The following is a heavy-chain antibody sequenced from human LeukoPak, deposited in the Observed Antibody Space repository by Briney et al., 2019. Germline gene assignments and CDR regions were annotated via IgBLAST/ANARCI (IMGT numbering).Heavy chain of an antibody. Sequence: ASETLSLTCAVYGGSFSGYYWSWTRQPPGKGLEWIGEINHSGSTNYNPSLKSRVTISVDTSKNQFSLKLSSVTAADTAVYYCATQNYYGSGSSVDYWGQGTLVTVSS. CDR1: GGSFSGYY. CDR3: ATQNYYGSGSSVDY. CDR2: INHSGST. D-gene: IGHD3-10*01. V-gene: IGHV4-34*01. J-gene: IGHJ4*02.